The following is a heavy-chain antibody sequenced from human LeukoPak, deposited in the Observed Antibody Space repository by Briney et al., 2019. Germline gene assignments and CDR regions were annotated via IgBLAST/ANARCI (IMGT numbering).Heavy chain of an antibody. D-gene: IGHD3/OR15-3a*01. V-gene: IGHV3-7*01. CDR2: IKGDGSET. CDR3: ARDDGFSCYSY. Sequence: GALRLSCAASGFTFNRYWMNWVRQTPGKGLEWVASIKGDGSETYYVDSVKGRFTISSDNAKNSLHLQMNSLRAEDTVVYYCARDDGFSCYSYWGQGTLVTVSS. CDR1: GFTFNRYW. J-gene: IGHJ4*02.